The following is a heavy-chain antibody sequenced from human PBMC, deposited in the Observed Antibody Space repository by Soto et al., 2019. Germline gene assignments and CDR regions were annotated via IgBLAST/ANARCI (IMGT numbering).Heavy chain of an antibody. D-gene: IGHD6-13*01. J-gene: IGHJ5*02. CDR1: GFTFSDYY. CDR2: ISSGASDI. CDR3: ARDRLAAAPRGFDP. Sequence: GGSLRLSCAASGFTFSDYYMSWIRQAPGKGLEWVSYISSGASDIYYADSVKGRFTISRDNAKNSLYLQMNSLRAEDTAGYYCARDRLAAAPRGFDPWGQGTLVTVSS. V-gene: IGHV3-11*01.